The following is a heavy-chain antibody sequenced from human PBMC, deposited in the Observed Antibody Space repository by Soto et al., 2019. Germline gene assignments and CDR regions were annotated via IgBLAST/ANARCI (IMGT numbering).Heavy chain of an antibody. Sequence: GGSLRLSCAASGFTVSSNYMSWVRQAPGKGLEWVSVIYSGGSTYYADSVKGRFTISIDNSKNTLYLQMNSLSAEDTAVYYCAREYCSSTTCPFEYWGQGTLVTVSS. J-gene: IGHJ4*02. CDR3: AREYCSSTTCPFEY. D-gene: IGHD2-2*01. CDR2: IYSGGST. V-gene: IGHV3-66*01. CDR1: GFTVSSNY.